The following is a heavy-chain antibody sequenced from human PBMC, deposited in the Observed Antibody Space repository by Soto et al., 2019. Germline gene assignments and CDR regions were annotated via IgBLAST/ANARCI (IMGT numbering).Heavy chain of an antibody. CDR2: ISYDGSNK. CDR3: AKVYYDFWSGYPDY. CDR1: GFTFSNYG. Sequence: SLRLSCAASGFTFSNYGMHWVRQAPGKGLEWVAVISYDGSNKYYADSVKGRFTISRDNSKNTLYLQMNSLRAEDTAVYYCAKVYYDFWSGYPDYWGQGTLVTVSS. V-gene: IGHV3-30*18. J-gene: IGHJ4*02. D-gene: IGHD3-3*01.